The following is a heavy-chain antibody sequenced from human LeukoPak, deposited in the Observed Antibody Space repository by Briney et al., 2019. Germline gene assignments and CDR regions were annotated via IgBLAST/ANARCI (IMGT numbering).Heavy chain of an antibody. V-gene: IGHV3-48*03. CDR2: ISSSGSTI. J-gene: IGHJ4*02. D-gene: IGHD3-16*01. CDR3: ASETRYGNVWGSYFMDDY. CDR1: GFTFSSYE. Sequence: PGGSLRLSCAASGFTFSSYEMNWVRQAPGKGLEGVSYISSSGSTIYYADSVKGRFTISRDNAKNSLYLQMNSLRAEDTAVYYCASETRYGNVWGSYFMDDYWGQGTLVTVSS.